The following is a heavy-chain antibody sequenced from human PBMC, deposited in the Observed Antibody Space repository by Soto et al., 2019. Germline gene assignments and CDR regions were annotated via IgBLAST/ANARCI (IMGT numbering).Heavy chain of an antibody. J-gene: IGHJ5*02. V-gene: IGHV1-3*01. D-gene: IGHD6-13*01. CDR1: GYTFTSYA. Sequence: ASVKVSCKASGYTFTSYAMHWVRQAPGQRLEWMGWINAGNGNTKYSQKFQGRVTITRDTPASTAYMELSSLRSEDTAVYYCARVQDKYSSSWYGFVSWFDPWGQGTLVTVSS. CDR2: INAGNGNT. CDR3: ARVQDKYSSSWYGFVSWFDP.